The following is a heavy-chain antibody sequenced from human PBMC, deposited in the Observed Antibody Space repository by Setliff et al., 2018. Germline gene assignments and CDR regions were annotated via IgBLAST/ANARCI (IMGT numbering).Heavy chain of an antibody. CDR1: GFTFSKYW. D-gene: IGHD3-3*01. CDR3: AKAASPLFGILGVEYYFDS. J-gene: IGHJ4*02. Sequence: GGSLRLSCGASGFTFSKYWVYWVRQVPGKGLVWVSRINGDGTITNYADSVKGRFTISRDNAKNTLYLQMNSLRAEDTAVYYCAKAASPLFGILGVEYYFDSWGQGNLVTVSS. CDR2: INGDGTIT. V-gene: IGHV3-74*01.